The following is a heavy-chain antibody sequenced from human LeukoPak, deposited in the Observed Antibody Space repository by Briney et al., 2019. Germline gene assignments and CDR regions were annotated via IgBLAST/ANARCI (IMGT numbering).Heavy chain of an antibody. D-gene: IGHD6-13*01. CDR2: INSNGGST. J-gene: IGHJ4*02. V-gene: IGHV3-64D*06. CDR3: VKDQGSSSWFDFDY. Sequence: GGSLRLFCSASGFTFSSSALHWGRQAPGKGLEYVSAINSNGGSTYYADSVKGRFTISRDNSKNTLYLQMSSLRAEDTAVYYCVKDQGSSSWFDFDYWGQGTLVTVSS. CDR1: GFTFSSSA.